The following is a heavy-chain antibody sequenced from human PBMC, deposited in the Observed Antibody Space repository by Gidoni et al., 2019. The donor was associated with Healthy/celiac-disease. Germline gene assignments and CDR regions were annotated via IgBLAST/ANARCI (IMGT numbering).Heavy chain of an antibody. CDR1: GFTLSSYS. Sequence: EVQLVESGGGLVKPGGSLRLSCAASGFTLSSYSRNWVRQAPGKGLEWVSSISSSSSYIYYADSVKGRFTISRDNAKNSLYLQMNSLRAEDTAVYYCARGRQWLVQDGAFDIWGQGTMVTVSS. D-gene: IGHD6-19*01. CDR2: ISSSSSYI. J-gene: IGHJ3*02. V-gene: IGHV3-21*01. CDR3: ARGRQWLVQDGAFDI.